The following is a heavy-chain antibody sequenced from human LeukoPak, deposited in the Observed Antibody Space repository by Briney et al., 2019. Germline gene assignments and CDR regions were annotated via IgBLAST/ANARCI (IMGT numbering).Heavy chain of an antibody. Sequence: GESLKISCKGSGYSFTTYWIAWVRQMPGXGLEWMGIIYPGDSDTRYSPSFQGQVTISADKSMTTAYLQWSSLKASDTAIYYCARPAGTGSSFSALDIWGQGTMVTVSS. D-gene: IGHD6-13*01. J-gene: IGHJ3*02. CDR1: GYSFTTYW. V-gene: IGHV5-51*01. CDR3: ARPAGTGSSFSALDI. CDR2: IYPGDSDT.